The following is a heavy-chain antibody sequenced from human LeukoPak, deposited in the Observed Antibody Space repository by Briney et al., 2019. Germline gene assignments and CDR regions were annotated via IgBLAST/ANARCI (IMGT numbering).Heavy chain of an antibody. CDR1: GGTFISYA. CDR2: IIPIFGTA. CDR3: AKGGGLVGGGGYYFDY. J-gene: IGHJ4*02. Sequence: GASVKVSCKASGGTFISYAISWVRQAPGQGREWMGGIIPIFGTANYAQKFQGRVTITTDESTSTTYMELSSLISEDTAVYYCAKGGGLVGGGGYYFDYWGQGTLVTVSS. V-gene: IGHV1-69*05. D-gene: IGHD1-26*01.